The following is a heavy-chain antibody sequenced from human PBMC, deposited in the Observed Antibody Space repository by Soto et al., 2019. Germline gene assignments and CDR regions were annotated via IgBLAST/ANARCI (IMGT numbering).Heavy chain of an antibody. V-gene: IGHV5-10-1*04. D-gene: IGHD2-8*01. Sequence: GESLKISCKGSGYSFTSYWISWVRQMPGKGLEWMGRIDPSDSYTRYSPSFQGQVTISADKSISTAYLQWSSLKASDTAMYYCAKWVDKKFDYWGQGTLVTVSS. CDR2: IDPSDSYT. CDR1: GYSFTSYW. CDR3: AKWVDKKFDY. J-gene: IGHJ4*02.